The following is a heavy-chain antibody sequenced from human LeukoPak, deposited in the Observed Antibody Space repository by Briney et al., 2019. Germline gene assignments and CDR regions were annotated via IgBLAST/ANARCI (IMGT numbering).Heavy chain of an antibody. CDR2: ISSSGSYI. D-gene: IGHD5-18*01. CDR3: ARDRYTAMVSAFDP. J-gene: IGHJ5*02. Sequence: GGSLRLSCAASGFTFSSYSINWVRQAPGKGLEWVSSISSSGSYIYYADSVKGRFTISRDNAKNSLYLQMNSLRAEDTAVYYCARDRYTAMVSAFDPWGQGTLVTVSS. CDR1: GFTFSSYS. V-gene: IGHV3-21*01.